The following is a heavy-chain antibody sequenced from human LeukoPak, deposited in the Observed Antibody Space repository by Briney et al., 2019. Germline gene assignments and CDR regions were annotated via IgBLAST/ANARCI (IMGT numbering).Heavy chain of an antibody. Sequence: PGGSLRLSCAASGFTFSSYWMSWVRQAPGKGLEWVANIKQDGSEKYYVDSVKGRFTISRDNAKNSLYLQMSSLRAEDTAVYYCARDQRAVTTSEFDYWGQGTLVTVSS. D-gene: IGHD4-17*01. V-gene: IGHV3-7*01. CDR3: ARDQRAVTTSEFDY. CDR1: GFTFSSYW. J-gene: IGHJ4*02. CDR2: IKQDGSEK.